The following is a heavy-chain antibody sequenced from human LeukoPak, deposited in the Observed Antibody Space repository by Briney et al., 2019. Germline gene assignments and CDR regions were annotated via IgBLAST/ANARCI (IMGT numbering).Heavy chain of an antibody. D-gene: IGHD4-23*01. Sequence: PGGSLRLSCAASGFTFSSYSMNWVRQAPGRGLVWLARINPDDKSTSYADSVKGRFTISIDDAKETLFLQMNSLTAEDTAVYYCLTIVETPIDAFDIWGQGAMVTVSS. CDR3: LTIVETPIDAFDI. J-gene: IGHJ3*02. CDR2: INPDDKST. CDR1: GFTFSSYS. V-gene: IGHV3-74*01.